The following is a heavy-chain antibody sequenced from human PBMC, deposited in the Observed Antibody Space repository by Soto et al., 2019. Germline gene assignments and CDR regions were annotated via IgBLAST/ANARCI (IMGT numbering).Heavy chain of an antibody. V-gene: IGHV4-30-2*01. D-gene: IGHD6-13*01. CDR3: ARDPGIAAAGNFDY. Sequence: PSETLSLTCAVSGGSIISGGYSCICIRQRPGKGLEWIGYIYHSGSTYYNPSLKSRVTISVDRSKNQFSLKLSSVTAADTAVYYCARDPGIAAAGNFDYWGQGTLVTVSS. J-gene: IGHJ4*02. CDR1: GGSIISGGYS. CDR2: IYHSGST.